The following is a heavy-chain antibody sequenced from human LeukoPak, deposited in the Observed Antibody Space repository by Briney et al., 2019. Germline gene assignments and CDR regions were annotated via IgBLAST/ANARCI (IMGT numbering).Heavy chain of an antibody. CDR2: IYYSGTT. V-gene: IGHV4-59*01. Sequence: SETLSLTCTVSGDSISYYYWSWIRQSPGKGLEGMGYIYYSGTTNHNPSLKSRVTISVDTSKDQFSLQLRSVTAADTAVYYCAREDPQTTVPEGMDVWGQGTTVTVTS. J-gene: IGHJ6*02. CDR3: AREDPQTTVPEGMDV. CDR1: GDSISYYY. D-gene: IGHD4-17*01.